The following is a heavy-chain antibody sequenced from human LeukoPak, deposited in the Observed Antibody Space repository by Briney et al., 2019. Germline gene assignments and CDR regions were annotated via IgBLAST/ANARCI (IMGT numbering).Heavy chain of an antibody. V-gene: IGHV1-18*01. CDR3: ARVATMYSSSWYGDY. D-gene: IGHD6-13*01. CDR1: GYTFTSYG. J-gene: IGHJ4*02. CDR2: ISAYNGNT. Sequence: ASVKVSCKASGYTFTSYGISWVRQAPGQGLEWMGWISAYNGNTNYAQKLQGRVTMTTDTSTSTAYMELRSLRSDDTAVYYCARVATMYSSSWYGDYWGQGTLVTVSS.